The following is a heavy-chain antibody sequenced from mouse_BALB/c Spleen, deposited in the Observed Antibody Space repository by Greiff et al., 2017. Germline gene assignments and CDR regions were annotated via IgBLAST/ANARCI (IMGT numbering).Heavy chain of an antibody. J-gene: IGHJ4*01. Sequence: EVKLVESGGGLVQPGGSRKLSCAASGFTFSSFGMHWVRQAPEKGLEWVAYISSGSSTIYYADTVKGRFTISRDNPKNTLFLQMTSLRAEDTAMYYSARTYGNYVPYAMDYWGQGTSVTVSS. CDR3: ARTYGNYVPYAMDY. D-gene: IGHD2-1*01. CDR1: GFTFSSFG. CDR2: ISSGSSTI. V-gene: IGHV5-17*02.